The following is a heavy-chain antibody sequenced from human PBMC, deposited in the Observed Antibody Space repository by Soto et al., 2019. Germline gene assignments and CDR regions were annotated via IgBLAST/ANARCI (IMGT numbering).Heavy chain of an antibody. CDR2: ISGSGGST. CDR3: AKDLTRLTYVVVVVAATQRGYFDY. J-gene: IGHJ4*02. CDR1: GFTFSSYA. V-gene: IGHV3-23*01. D-gene: IGHD2-15*01. Sequence: GGSLRLSCAASGFTFSSYAMSWVRQAPGKGLEWVSAISGSGGSTYYADSVKGRFTISRDNSKNTLYLQMNSLRAEDTAVYYCAKDLTRLTYVVVVVAATQRGYFDYWGQGTLVTVSS.